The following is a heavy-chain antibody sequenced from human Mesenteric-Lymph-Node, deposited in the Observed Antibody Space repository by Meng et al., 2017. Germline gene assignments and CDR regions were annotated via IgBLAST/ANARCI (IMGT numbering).Heavy chain of an antibody. CDR3: ASDEND. J-gene: IGHJ4*02. CDR2: LNTASGDT. CDR1: GNTFPSDQ. Sequence: QVQLVPSEAEVKKPGASVRVSCTASGNTFPSDQIHCVRQANGQSLAWMAWLNTASGDTQFSQKFQDRVTLTGDISTFTASMDLSSLTSDDTAVYYCASDENDWGQGTLVTVSS. D-gene: IGHD1-1*01. V-gene: IGHV1-3*04.